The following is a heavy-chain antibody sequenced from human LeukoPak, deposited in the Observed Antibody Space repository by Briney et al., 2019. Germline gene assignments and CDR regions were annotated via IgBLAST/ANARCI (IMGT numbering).Heavy chain of an antibody. CDR1: GFTFSSNA. CDR3: ARDQRTGYFPHYNYYGMDV. CDR2: ISYDGSNK. Sequence: GGSLRLSCAASGFTFSSNALHWVRQAPGKGLEWVAVISYDGSNKYYADSVEGRFTISRDNSKNTLYLQMNSLRAEDTAVYYCARDQRTGYFPHYNYYGMDVWGQGTTVTVSS. V-gene: IGHV3-30*14. D-gene: IGHD3/OR15-3a*01. J-gene: IGHJ6*02.